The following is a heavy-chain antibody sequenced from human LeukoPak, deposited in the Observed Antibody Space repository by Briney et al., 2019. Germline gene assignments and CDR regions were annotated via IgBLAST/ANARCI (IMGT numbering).Heavy chain of an antibody. J-gene: IGHJ4*02. V-gene: IGHV4-34*01. CDR2: INHSGST. CDR1: GGSFSGYY. Sequence: SETLSLTCAVYGGSFSGYYWSWIRQPPGKGLEWIGEINHSGSTNYNPSLKSRVTISVDTSKNQFSLKLSSVTAADTAVYYCASMARGTVTTLFDYWGQGTLATVSS. CDR3: ASMARGTVTTLFDY. D-gene: IGHD3-10*01.